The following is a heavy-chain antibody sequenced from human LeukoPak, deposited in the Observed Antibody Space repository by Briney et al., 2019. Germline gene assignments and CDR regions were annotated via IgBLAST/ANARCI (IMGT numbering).Heavy chain of an antibody. D-gene: IGHD1-20*01. J-gene: IGHJ6*02. CDR1: GGSISSYY. CDR2: XXXXGST. Sequence: SETLSLTCTVSGGSISSYYWSWIRRPPGKGLXXXXXXXXXGSTNYNPSLKSRVTISVGTSKNQFSLKLSSVTAADTAVYYCARALRARITGTTASVYGMDVWGQGTTVTVSS. CDR3: ARALRARITGTTASVYGMDV. V-gene: IGHV4-59*01.